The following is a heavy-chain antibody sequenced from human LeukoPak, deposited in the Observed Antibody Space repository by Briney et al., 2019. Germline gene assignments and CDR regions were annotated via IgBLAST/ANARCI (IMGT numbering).Heavy chain of an antibody. CDR1: GFTVSSNY. V-gene: IGHV3-53*01. Sequence: GGSLRLSCAASGFTVSSNYMSWVRQAPGKGLEWVSVIYSGGSTYYADSVKGRFTISRDNSKNTLYLQMNSLRAEDTAVYYCARAAYDFWCGYPYYFDYWGQGTLVTVSS. J-gene: IGHJ4*02. CDR3: ARAAYDFWCGYPYYFDY. CDR2: IYSGGST. D-gene: IGHD3-3*01.